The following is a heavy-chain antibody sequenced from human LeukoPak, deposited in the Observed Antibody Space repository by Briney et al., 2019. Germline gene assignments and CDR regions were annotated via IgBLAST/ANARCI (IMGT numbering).Heavy chain of an antibody. CDR2: IFAGGST. D-gene: IGHD6-6*01. Sequence: GGSLRLSCAASGFTFSIYSMSWVRQAPGKGLERVSLIFAGGSTYYADSVEGRFTISRDNSKNTVFLQMNGLRAEDTAVYCCARSKAARSPPDSWGRGTLVTVSS. V-gene: IGHV3-66*01. J-gene: IGHJ4*02. CDR1: GFTFSIYS. CDR3: ARSKAARSPPDS.